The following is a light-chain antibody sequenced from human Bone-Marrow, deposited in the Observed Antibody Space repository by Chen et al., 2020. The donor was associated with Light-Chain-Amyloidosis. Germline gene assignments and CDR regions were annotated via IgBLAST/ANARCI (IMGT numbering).Light chain of an antibody. CDR3: QVWDRSRDRPV. V-gene: IGLV3-21*02. Sequence: SSVLTQPSSVSVAPGQTATIACGGNNIGSTSVHWYQQTPGQAPLLVVYDDSDRPSGIPKRLSGSNSGNTATLTISSVEAGDEADYYCQVWDRSRDRPVFGGGTKLTVL. CDR2: DDS. CDR1: NIGSTS. J-gene: IGLJ3*02.